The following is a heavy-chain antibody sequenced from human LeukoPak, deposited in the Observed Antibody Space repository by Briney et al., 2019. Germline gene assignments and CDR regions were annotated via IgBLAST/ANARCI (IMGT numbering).Heavy chain of an antibody. CDR2: IYHSGST. V-gene: IGHV4-30-2*01. Sequence: PSQTLSLTCTVSGGSISSGGYYWSWIRQPPGKGLEWIGYIYHSGSTYYNPSLKSRVTISVDRSKNQFSLKLSSVTAADTAVYYCARDLRNWFDPWGQGTLVTVSS. CDR3: ARDLRNWFDP. CDR1: GGSISSGGYY. J-gene: IGHJ5*02.